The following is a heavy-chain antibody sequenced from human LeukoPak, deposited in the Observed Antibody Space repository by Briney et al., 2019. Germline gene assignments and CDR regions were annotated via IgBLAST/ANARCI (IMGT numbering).Heavy chain of an antibody. J-gene: IGHJ6*02. V-gene: IGHV4-34*01. CDR1: GGSFSGYY. CDR2: INHSGST. D-gene: IGHD2-2*01. Sequence: SETLSLTCAAHGGSFSGYYWSWIRQPPGKGLEWIGEINHSGSTNYNPSLKSRVTISVDTSKNQFSLKLSSVTAADTAVYYCARAIVVVPAATRYYYYYYGMDVWGQGTTVTVSS. CDR3: ARAIVVVPAATRYYYYYYGMDV.